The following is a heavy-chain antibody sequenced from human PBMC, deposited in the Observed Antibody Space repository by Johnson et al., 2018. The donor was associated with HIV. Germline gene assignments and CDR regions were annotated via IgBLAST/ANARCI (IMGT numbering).Heavy chain of an antibody. Sequence: QVQLVEFGGGVVQPGRSLRLSCAASGFTFSSYAMHWVRQAPGKGLEWVAVISYDGSNKDYADSVKGRFSISRDNSKNTLYLQMNSLRAEDTAVYYCVRDVGPLDIWGQGTLVTVS. V-gene: IGHV3-30*04. CDR1: GFTFSSYA. CDR2: ISYDGSNK. J-gene: IGHJ3*02. CDR3: VRDVGPLDI.